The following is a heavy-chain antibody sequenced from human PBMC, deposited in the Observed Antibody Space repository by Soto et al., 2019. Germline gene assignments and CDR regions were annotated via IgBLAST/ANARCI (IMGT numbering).Heavy chain of an antibody. V-gene: IGHV4-4*02. D-gene: IGHD2-2*01. CDR1: GVSISSGW. CDR2: ILYSGTT. Sequence: QVQLQESGPGLVKPSGTLSLTCAVSGVSISSGWWTWVRQPPGKGLEWIGEILYSGTTNYNSSLNSRVTISIDNSKKQFSLILSSVTDADTAVYYCSSRITDAPTWGQGTLVTVSS. CDR3: SSRITDAPT. J-gene: IGHJ5*02.